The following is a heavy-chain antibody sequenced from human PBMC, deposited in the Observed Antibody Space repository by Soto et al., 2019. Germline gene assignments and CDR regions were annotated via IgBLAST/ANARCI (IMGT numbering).Heavy chain of an antibody. CDR1: GFTFSTYW. D-gene: IGHD7-27*01. J-gene: IGHJ4*02. CDR3: ATNKNWAFGN. V-gene: IGHV3-7*05. Sequence: DLVESGGGLVQPGGSQRLSCAATGFTFSTYWMAWVRQAPGKGLQWMAIIKQDGSTMYYADSVKGRFTISRDNAKNSLYLQMNSLRAEGTALYYCATNKNWAFGNWGQGTLITVSS. CDR2: IKQDGSTM.